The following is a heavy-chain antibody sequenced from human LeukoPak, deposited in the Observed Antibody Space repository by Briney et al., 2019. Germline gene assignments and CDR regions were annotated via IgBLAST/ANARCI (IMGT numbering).Heavy chain of an antibody. CDR2: IHHSGST. J-gene: IGHJ4*02. CDR3: ARGTYSTTWLGVVYFDY. D-gene: IGHD6-13*01. V-gene: IGHV4-31*03. Sequence: PSETLSLTCTVSGGSINSNNSYWPWVRQHPGKGLEWLVYIHHSGSTYYNPSLKSRFTMSVDTSKNQFSLKVNTVTAADTAVYYCARGTYSTTWLGVVYFDYWGQGTLVTVSS. CDR1: GGSINSNNSY.